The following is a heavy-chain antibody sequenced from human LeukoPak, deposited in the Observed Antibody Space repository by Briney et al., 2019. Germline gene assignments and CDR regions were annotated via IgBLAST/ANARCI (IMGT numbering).Heavy chain of an antibody. V-gene: IGHV1-69*06. CDR1: GGTFSSYA. D-gene: IGHD4-23*01. CDR3: ARCPIGLAVVMNWFDP. CDR2: IIPIFGTA. J-gene: IGHJ5*02. Sequence: SVKVSCKASGGTFSSYAISWVRQAPGQGVEWMGGIIPIFGTANYAQKFQGRVTITADKSTSTAYMELSSLRSEDTAVYYCARCPIGLAVVMNWFDPWGQGTLVTVSS.